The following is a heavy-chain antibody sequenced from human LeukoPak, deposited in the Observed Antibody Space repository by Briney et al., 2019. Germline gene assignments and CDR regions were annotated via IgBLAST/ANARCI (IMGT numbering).Heavy chain of an antibody. J-gene: IGHJ4*02. D-gene: IGHD1-1*01. Sequence: PGGSLKLSCAASGFTFDDYGMSWVRQAPGKGLEWVSGINWNGGSTGYADSVKGRFTISRDNSKNTLYLQMNSLRAEDTAVYYCAKDLTTGTLSFDYWGQGTLVTVSS. CDR1: GFTFDDYG. CDR3: AKDLTTGTLSFDY. V-gene: IGHV3-20*04. CDR2: INWNGGST.